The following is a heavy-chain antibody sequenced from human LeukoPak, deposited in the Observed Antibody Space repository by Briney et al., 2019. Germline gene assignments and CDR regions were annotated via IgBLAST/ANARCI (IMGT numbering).Heavy chain of an antibody. D-gene: IGHD5-18*01. V-gene: IGHV1-18*01. CDR2: MNLNNGNT. J-gene: IGHJ4*02. Sequence: ASVKVSCKASGYTFTTYDINWVRQASGQGLEWMGWMNLNNGNTGYAQNLQGRVTMTTDTSTSTAYMELRSLRSDDTAVYYCARTRGYSYGYGDYWGQGTLVTVSS. CDR3: ARTRGYSYGYGDY. CDR1: GYTFTTYD.